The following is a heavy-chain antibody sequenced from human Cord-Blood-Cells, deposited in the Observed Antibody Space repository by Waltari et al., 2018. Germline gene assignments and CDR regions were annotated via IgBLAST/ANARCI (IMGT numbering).Heavy chain of an antibody. V-gene: IGHV1-2*04. CDR1: GYTFTGSY. J-gene: IGHJ4*02. CDR3: ARSYSSSRAIDY. Sequence: QVQLVQSGAEVQKPGASVQVPCKASGYTFTGSYMHWVRQAPGQGLEWMGWINPNSGGTNYAQKFQGWVTMTRDTSISTAYMELSRLRSDDTAVYYCARSYSSSRAIDYWGQGTLVTVSS. CDR2: INPNSGGT. D-gene: IGHD6-6*01.